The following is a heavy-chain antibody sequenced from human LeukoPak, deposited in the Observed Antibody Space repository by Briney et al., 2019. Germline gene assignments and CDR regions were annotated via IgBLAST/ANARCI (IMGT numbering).Heavy chain of an antibody. CDR2: IYSGGST. CDR3: ARGGSYLSAFDI. J-gene: IGHJ3*02. CDR1: GFTFNDYG. D-gene: IGHD1-26*01. V-gene: IGHV3-53*01. Sequence: GGSLRLSCAASGFTFNDYGMSWVRQASGKGLEWVSIIYSGGSTFYADSVKGRFTISRDNSKNTLYLQMNSPRAEDTAVYYCARGGSYLSAFDIWGQGTMVTVSS.